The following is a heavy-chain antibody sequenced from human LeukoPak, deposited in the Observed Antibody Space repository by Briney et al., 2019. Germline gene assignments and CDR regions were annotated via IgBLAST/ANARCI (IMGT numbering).Heavy chain of an antibody. CDR2: IIPIFGTA. CDR1: GYTFTGYY. V-gene: IGHV1-69*13. D-gene: IGHD1-26*01. CDR3: ATPSHSYSKMWDDHYYYMDV. Sequence: GASVKVSCKASGYTFTGYYMHWVRQAPGQGLEWMGGIIPIFGTAKYAQKFQDRLTIVADESTSTAYMELSGLRPEDTAVYYCATPSHSYSKMWDDHYYYMDVWGKGTTVTVSS. J-gene: IGHJ6*03.